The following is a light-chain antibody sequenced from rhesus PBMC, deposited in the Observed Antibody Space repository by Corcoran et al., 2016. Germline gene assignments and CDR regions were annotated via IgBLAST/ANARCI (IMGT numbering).Light chain of an antibody. CDR1: QSVGSY. Sequence: EIVMTQSPATLSLSPGETATLSCRASQSVGSYLAWYQQKPGQAPKLLGHSAYFRATGIPDRLSGRGSRTDFTLTISSLEPEDVGVYHCQQYNDLLPTFGQGTKVEIK. CDR3: QQYNDLLPT. J-gene: IGKJ1*01. CDR2: SAY. V-gene: IGKV3-40*03.